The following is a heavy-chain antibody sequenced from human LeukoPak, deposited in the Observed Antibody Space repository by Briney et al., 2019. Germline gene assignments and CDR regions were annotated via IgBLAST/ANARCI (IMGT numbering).Heavy chain of an antibody. CDR2: IYYSGST. CDR1: GGSISSYY. V-gene: IGHV4-59*08. J-gene: IGHJ6*02. Sequence: SETLSLTCTVSGGSISSYYWSWIRQPPGKGLEWIGYIYYSGSTNYNPSLKSRVTISVDTSKNQFSLKLSSVTAADTAVYYCARHTYYHYGMDVWGQGTTVTVSS. CDR3: ARHTYYHYGMDV.